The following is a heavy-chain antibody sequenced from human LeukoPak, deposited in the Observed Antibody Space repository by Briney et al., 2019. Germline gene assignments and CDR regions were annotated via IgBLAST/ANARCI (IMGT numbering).Heavy chain of an antibody. J-gene: IGHJ4*02. D-gene: IGHD6-6*01. CDR2: ITDSGGDT. CDR1: GFTFSSYA. V-gene: IGHV3-23*01. Sequence: GGSLRLSCAASGFTFSSYAMSWVRQAPGKGLEWVSAITDSGGDTYSADSVKGRFTTSRDNSRNTLYLQMNSLRAEDTAVYYCAKGSRAARPYYFDSWGQGTPVTVSS. CDR3: AKGSRAARPYYFDS.